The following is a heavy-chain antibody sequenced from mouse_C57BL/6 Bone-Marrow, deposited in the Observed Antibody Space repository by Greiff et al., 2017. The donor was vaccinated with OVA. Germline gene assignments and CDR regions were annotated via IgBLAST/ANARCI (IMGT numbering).Heavy chain of an antibody. CDR1: GFTFSSDS. J-gene: IGHJ4*01. CDR3: ARDYDYYAMYY. CDR2: ISDGGSYT. Sequence: EVQLVESGGGLVKPGGSLKLSCAASGFTFSSDSMSWVRQTPEKRLEWVATISDGGSYTYYPDNVKGRFTISRDTAKNNLYLQMSQLKSEDTAMYYCARDYDYYAMYYWGQGTSVTVSS. V-gene: IGHV5-4*01. D-gene: IGHD1-1*02.